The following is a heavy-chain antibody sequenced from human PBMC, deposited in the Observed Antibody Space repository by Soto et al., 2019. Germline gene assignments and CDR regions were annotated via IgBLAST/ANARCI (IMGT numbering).Heavy chain of an antibody. CDR3: AAVPKGYYYGMDV. CDR2: IIPIFGTA. Sequence: ASVKVSCKASGGTFGSYAISWVRQAPGQGLEWMGGIIPIFGTANYAQKFQGRVTITADKSTSTAYMELSSLRSEDTAVYYCAAVPKGYYYGMDVWGQGTTVTVSS. V-gene: IGHV1-69*06. D-gene: IGHD2-2*01. J-gene: IGHJ6*02. CDR1: GGTFGSYA.